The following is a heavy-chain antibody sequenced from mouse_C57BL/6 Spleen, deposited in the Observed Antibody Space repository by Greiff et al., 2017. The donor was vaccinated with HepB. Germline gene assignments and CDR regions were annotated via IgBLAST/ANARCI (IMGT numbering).Heavy chain of an antibody. D-gene: IGHD1-1*01. V-gene: IGHV1-64*01. J-gene: IGHJ1*03. Sequence: VQLQQSGAELVKPGASVKLSCKASGYTFTSYWMHWVKQRPGQGLEWIGMIHPNSGSTNYNEKLKSKATLTVDKSYSTAYMQLSSLTSEDSAVYYCAITTVVATNWYFDVWGTGTTVTVSS. CDR1: GYTFTSYW. CDR3: AITTVVATNWYFDV. CDR2: IHPNSGST.